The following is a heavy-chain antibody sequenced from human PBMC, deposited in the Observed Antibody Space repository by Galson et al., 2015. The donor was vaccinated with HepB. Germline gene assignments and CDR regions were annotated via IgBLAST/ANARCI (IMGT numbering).Heavy chain of an antibody. CDR2: VSYDGTKQ. CDR1: GFTFSYYA. CDR3: ARGSPTSFYHYYMDV. V-gene: IGHV3-30*03. J-gene: IGHJ6*03. Sequence: SLRLSCAACGFTFSYYAIPWVRQAPGKGLEWVALVSYDGTKQYYAPPVEGRFTITRQKSKNVVVLQMKRLKVEDTAVYYCARGSPTSFYHYYMDVWGKGTTVIVSS. D-gene: IGHD2/OR15-2a*01.